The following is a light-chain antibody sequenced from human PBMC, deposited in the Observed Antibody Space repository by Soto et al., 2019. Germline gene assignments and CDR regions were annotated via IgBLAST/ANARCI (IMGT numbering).Light chain of an antibody. J-gene: IGKJ5*01. CDR1: RSASSSY. CDR2: GAS. V-gene: IGKV3-20*01. Sequence: VVVTQSPGTRSFSQSERAALSCRASRSASSSYLAWYQQKPGQAPRLLIYGASSRATGIPDRFSGSGSGTDFTLTISRLEPEDFAVYYCQQYGSSQITFGQGTRLEIK. CDR3: QQYGSSQIT.